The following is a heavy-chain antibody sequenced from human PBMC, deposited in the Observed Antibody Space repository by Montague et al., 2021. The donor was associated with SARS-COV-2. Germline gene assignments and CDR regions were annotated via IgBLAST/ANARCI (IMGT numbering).Heavy chain of an antibody. J-gene: IGHJ6*02. CDR3: AGDLRQWLADYYYYGLDV. Sequence: SETLSLTCAVSGGSISSNNWWKWVRQAPGKGLEGFGETYHGGSTNYNPSLQSRGTILVDKTKNQLYLMMRSVTAADTAVLYCAGDLRQWLADYYYYGLDVWGQGTWVPVSS. V-gene: IGHV4-4*02. CDR2: TYHGGST. D-gene: IGHD6-19*01. CDR1: GGSISSNNW.